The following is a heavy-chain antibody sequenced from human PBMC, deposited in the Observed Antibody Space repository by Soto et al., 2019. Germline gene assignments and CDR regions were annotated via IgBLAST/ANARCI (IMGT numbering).Heavy chain of an antibody. J-gene: IGHJ3*02. Sequence: QLQLQESGPGLVKPSETLSLTCTVSGSSISSSSYYWGWLRQPPGQGLEWIGSIYYSGSTYYNPSLKSRVIISADTSKNRFSLRLSSVSSAEASVYYCARDAEDIVVVVSATAPDAFDIWGDGTMVTDS. CDR1: GSSISSSSYY. D-gene: IGHD2-15*01. CDR2: IYYSGST. V-gene: IGHV4-39*02. CDR3: ARDAEDIVVVVSATAPDAFDI.